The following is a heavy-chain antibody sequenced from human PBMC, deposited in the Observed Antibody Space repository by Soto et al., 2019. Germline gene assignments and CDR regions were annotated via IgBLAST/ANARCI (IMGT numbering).Heavy chain of an antibody. CDR1: GFTFSSYS. CDR3: ARVGERWLQFLSY. CDR2: ISSSSSYI. D-gene: IGHD5-12*01. V-gene: IGHV3-21*01. Sequence: GGSLRLSCAASGFTFSSYSMNWVRQAPGKGLEWVSSISSSSSYIYYADSVKGRFTISRDNAKNSLYLQMNSLRAEDTAVYYCARVGERWLQFLSYWGQGTLVTVSS. J-gene: IGHJ4*02.